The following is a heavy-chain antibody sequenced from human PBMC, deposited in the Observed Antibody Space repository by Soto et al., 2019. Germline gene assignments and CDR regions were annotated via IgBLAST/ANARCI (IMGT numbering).Heavy chain of an antibody. CDR1: GDSVSSNSVA. CDR3: NRPENYSAPTVMHV. D-gene: IGHD3-10*01. CDR2: TYYKSKWNN. V-gene: IGHV6-1*01. Sequence: QTLSLTCAISGDSVSSNSVAWNWIRQSPSRGLEWLGRTYYKSKWNNDYALSVKSRITIKPDTSKNQFSLHLYSVTPEDTAVSYCNRPENYSAPTVMHVWAQGT. J-gene: IGHJ6*02.